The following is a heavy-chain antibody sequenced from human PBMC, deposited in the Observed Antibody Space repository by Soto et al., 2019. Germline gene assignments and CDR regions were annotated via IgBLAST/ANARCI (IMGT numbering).Heavy chain of an antibody. CDR2: ISGSGGST. Sequence: GSLRLSCAASGFTFSSYAMSWVRQAPGKGLEWVSAISGSGGSTYYADSVKGRFTISRDNSKNTLYLQMNSLRAEDTAVYYFAKYINSMLMAPIDYWGQGTLVTVSS. CDR1: GFTFSSYA. J-gene: IGHJ4*02. D-gene: IGHD2-2*01. V-gene: IGHV3-23*01. CDR3: AKYINSMLMAPIDY.